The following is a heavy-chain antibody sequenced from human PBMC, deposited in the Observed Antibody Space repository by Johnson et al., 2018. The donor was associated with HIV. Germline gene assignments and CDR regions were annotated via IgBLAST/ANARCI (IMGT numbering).Heavy chain of an antibody. CDR2: ISYDGSNK. CDR1: GFTFSSYA. Sequence: QVQLVESGGGVVQPGRSLRLSCAASGFTFSSYAMHWVRQAPGKGLEWVAVISYDGSNKYYADSVKGRFTISRDNSKNTLYLQMNSLRAEDTAVYYCARGGGYSSSWYLTPCPACDAFDSWGQGTMVTVSS. J-gene: IGHJ3*02. V-gene: IGHV3-30-3*01. CDR3: ARGGGYSSSWYLTPCPACDAFDS. D-gene: IGHD6-13*01.